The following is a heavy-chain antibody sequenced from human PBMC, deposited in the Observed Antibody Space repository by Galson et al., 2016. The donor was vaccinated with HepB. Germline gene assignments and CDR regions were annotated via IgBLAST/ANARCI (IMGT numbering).Heavy chain of an antibody. D-gene: IGHD2-21*02. CDR3: ARVYRGGDRYSRNMAFDY. Sequence: SLRLSCAASGFTFSTYSMNWVRQAPGKGLEWVSYISGSRTTIYYAGSVKGRFTISRDNAKNSLYLQMNSLRDEDTAVYYCARVYRGGDRYSRNMAFDYWGQGTLVTVSS. J-gene: IGHJ4*02. CDR1: GFTFSTYS. CDR2: ISGSRTTI. V-gene: IGHV3-48*02.